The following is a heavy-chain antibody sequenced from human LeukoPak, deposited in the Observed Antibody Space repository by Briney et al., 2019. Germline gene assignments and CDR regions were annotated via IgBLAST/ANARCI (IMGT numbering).Heavy chain of an antibody. D-gene: IGHD6-13*01. CDR1: GGSFSGYY. CDR2: INHSGST. CDR3: ARGRGTASH. J-gene: IGHJ4*02. V-gene: IGHV4-34*01. Sequence: PSETLSLTCAVYGGSFSGYYWSWIRQPPGKGLEWIGEINHSGSTNYNPSLKSRVTISVDTSKNQFSLKLSSVTAADTAVCYCARGRGTASHWGQGTLVTVSS.